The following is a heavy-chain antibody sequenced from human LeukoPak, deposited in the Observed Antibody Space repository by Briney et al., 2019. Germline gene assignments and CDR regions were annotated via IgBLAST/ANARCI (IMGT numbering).Heavy chain of an antibody. V-gene: IGHV3-23*01. CDR3: AKSRVPGVIIIPIDY. CDR2: ISDSGDRT. D-gene: IGHD3-10*01. CDR1: GFTYSSYA. Sequence: GGSLRLSCAASGFTYSSYAMSWVRPAPGKGLEWVSAISDSGDRTYYAHSVTGRFTISRDNYKNTLYLQMNSLRAEDTAVFYCAKSRVPGVIIIPIDYWGQRTLVTVSS. J-gene: IGHJ4*02.